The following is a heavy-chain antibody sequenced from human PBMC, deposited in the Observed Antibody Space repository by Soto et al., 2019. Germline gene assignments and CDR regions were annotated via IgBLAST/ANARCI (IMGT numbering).Heavy chain of an antibody. J-gene: IGHJ6*02. Sequence: PSETLSLTCTVSGGSISSYYWSWIRQPPGKGLEWIGYIYNSGSTNYNPSLKSRVTISVDTSKNQFSLKLSSVTAADTAVYYCARGRTGGEYGTYYGMDGWGQGTTVTVS. V-gene: IGHV4-59*01. CDR3: ARGRTGGEYGTYYGMDG. CDR2: IYNSGST. CDR1: GGSISSYY. D-gene: IGHD4-17*01.